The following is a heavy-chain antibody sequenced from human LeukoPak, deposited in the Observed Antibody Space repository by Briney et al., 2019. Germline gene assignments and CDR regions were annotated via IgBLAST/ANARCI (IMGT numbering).Heavy chain of an antibody. CDR2: MKPNNSDT. CDR3: ARAAAHDAFDI. CDR1: GYTFTNFD. D-gene: IGHD6-13*01. V-gene: IGHV1-8*01. Sequence: ASVKVSCKTSGYTFTNFDINWVRQATGQGLEWVGWMKPNNSDTGCAQKFQGRVTITRDTSASTAYMELSSLRSEDTAVYYCARAAAHDAFDIWGQGTMVTVSS. J-gene: IGHJ3*02.